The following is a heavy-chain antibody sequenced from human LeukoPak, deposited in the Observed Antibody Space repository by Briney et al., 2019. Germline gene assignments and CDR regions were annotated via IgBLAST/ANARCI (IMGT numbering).Heavy chain of an antibody. Sequence: SETLSLTCAVYGGSFSGYYWSWIRQPPGKGLEWIGEINHSGSTNYNPSLKSRVTISVDTSKNQFSLKLSSVTAADPAVYYCAREGIGDGYNLGYWGQGTLVTVSS. V-gene: IGHV4-34*01. J-gene: IGHJ4*02. CDR2: INHSGST. D-gene: IGHD5-24*01. CDR3: AREGIGDGYNLGY. CDR1: GGSFSGYY.